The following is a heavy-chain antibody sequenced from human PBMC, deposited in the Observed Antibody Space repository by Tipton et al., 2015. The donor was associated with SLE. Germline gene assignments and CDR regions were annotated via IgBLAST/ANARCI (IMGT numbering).Heavy chain of an antibody. J-gene: IGHJ5*02. D-gene: IGHD4-23*01. CDR1: GGSITTRSYY. CDR3: ARGGTGDGRNPFDP. CDR2: TTHSGKT. V-gene: IGHV4-39*07. Sequence: TLSLTCIVSGGSITTRSYYWGWIRRPPGKGLEWIGETTHSGKTNYNPSLKSRVTISVDTSKNQFSLNLRSVTAADTAVYYCARGGTGDGRNPFDPWGQGTLVTVSS.